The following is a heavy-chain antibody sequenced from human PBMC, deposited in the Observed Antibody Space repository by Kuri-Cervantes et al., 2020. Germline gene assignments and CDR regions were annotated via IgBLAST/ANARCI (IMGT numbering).Heavy chain of an antibody. CDR1: GGSFTSYY. Sequence: SETLSLTCAVSGGSFTSYYWTWIRQSPGKGLEWIGEVHYSGSTDYNPSLKRRATISLDMSKSQFSLNMTSVTAADTAVYYCARGRLKRSVRQYYYMDVWDRGATVTVSS. D-gene: IGHD2/OR15-2a*01. CDR2: VHYSGST. CDR3: ARGRLKRSVRQYYYMDV. J-gene: IGHJ6*04. V-gene: IGHV4-34*01.